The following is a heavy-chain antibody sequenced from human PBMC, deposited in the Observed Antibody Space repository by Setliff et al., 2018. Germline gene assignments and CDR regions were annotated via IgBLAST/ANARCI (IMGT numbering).Heavy chain of an antibody. CDR3: AKHSYYYGSGEIGWFDP. CDR2: ISGSGGDT. J-gene: IGHJ5*02. V-gene: IGHV3-23*01. Sequence: GGSLRLSCVVSGLTFRNFGMTWVRQAPGKGLEWVSAISGSGGDTYYADSMKGRFTISRDNSKNTLYLQMNSLRAEDTAVYYCAKHSYYYGSGEIGWFDPWGQGTLVTVSS. D-gene: IGHD3-10*01. CDR1: GLTFRNFG.